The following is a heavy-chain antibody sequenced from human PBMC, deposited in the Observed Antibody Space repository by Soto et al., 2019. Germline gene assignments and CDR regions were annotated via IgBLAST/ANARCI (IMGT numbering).Heavy chain of an antibody. CDR2: IRGDGSEN. CDR1: GFTFSDYW. CDR3: ARGVGAVPGSN. V-gene: IGHV3-7*04. J-gene: IGHJ4*02. Sequence: EVQLVESGGGLVQPGGSLRLSCAASGFTFSDYWMSWVRQAPGKGPEWVANIRGDGSENYYVDSVKGRFTISRDNAKSTLFLQMNSLRAEDTAVYYCARGVGAVPGSNWGQGTLVTVSP. D-gene: IGHD6-19*01.